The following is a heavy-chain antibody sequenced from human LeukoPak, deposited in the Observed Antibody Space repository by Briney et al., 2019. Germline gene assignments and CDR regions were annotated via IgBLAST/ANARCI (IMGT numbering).Heavy chain of an antibody. CDR2: IYYSGST. CDR3: ARAKSRDWFDP. V-gene: IGHV4-31*03. J-gene: IGHJ5*02. Sequence: SETLSLTCTVSVGSISSRCYYWSWIRQHPGKGLEWIGYIYYSGSTYYNPSLKSRVTISVDTSKNQFSLKLSSVTAADTAVYYCARAKSRDWFDPWGQGTLVTVSS. CDR1: VGSISSRCYY.